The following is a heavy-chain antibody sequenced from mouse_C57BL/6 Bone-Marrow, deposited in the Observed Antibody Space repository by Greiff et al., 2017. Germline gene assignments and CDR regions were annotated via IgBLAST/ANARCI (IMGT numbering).Heavy chain of an antibody. CDR1: GYAFSSSW. D-gene: IGHD1-1*01. CDR2: IYPGDGDT. J-gene: IGHJ2*01. Sequence: VQLQQSGPELVKPGASVKISCKASGYAFSSSWMNWVKQRPGKGLEWIGRIYPGDGDTNYNGKFKGKATLTADKSSSTAYMQLSSLTSEDSAVYFCALLITTVVSDYWGQGTTLTVSS. V-gene: IGHV1-82*01. CDR3: ALLITTVVSDY.